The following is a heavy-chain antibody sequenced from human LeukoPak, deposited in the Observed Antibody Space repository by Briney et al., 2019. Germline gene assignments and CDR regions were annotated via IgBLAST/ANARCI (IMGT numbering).Heavy chain of an antibody. Sequence: SQTLSLTCTVSGGSISSGGYYWSWIRQHPGKGLEWIGYIYYSGSTYYNPSLKSRVTISVDTSKNQFSLKLSSVTAADTAVYYCARAPSGWYWPYFDYWGQGTLVTVSS. J-gene: IGHJ4*02. CDR2: IYYSGST. CDR3: ARAPSGWYWPYFDY. CDR1: GGSISSGGYY. D-gene: IGHD6-19*01. V-gene: IGHV4-31*03.